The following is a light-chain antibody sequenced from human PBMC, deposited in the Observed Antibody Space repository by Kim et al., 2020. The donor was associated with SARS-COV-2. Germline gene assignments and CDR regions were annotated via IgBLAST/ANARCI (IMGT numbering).Light chain of an antibody. CDR1: SSNNGSNT. J-gene: IGLJ1*01. V-gene: IGLV1-44*01. CDR3: AAWDDSLNGYV. CDR2: SNN. Sequence: QSVLTQPPSASGTPGQRVTISCSGSSSNNGSNTVNWYQQLPGTAPKLLIYSNNQRPSGVPDRFSGSKSGTSDSLAISGLQSEDEADYYCAAWDDSLNGYVFGTGTKVTVL.